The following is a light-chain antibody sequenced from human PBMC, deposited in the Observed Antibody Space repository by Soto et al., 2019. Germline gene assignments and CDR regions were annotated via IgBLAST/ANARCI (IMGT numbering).Light chain of an antibody. V-gene: IGLV1-44*01. CDR1: SSNIGTSN. J-gene: IGLJ2*01. CDR3: AAWDDSLTGWV. CDR2: SDN. Sequence: QSVLTQPPSASGTPGQRVTISCSGSSSNIGTSNVAWYQQLPGTAPKLLIFSDNQRPSGVPERFSGSKSGTSASLAISGLQSEDEADYSCAAWDDSLTGWVFGGGTKLTVL.